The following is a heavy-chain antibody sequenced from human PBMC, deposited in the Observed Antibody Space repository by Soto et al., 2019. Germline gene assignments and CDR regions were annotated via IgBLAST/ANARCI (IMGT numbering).Heavy chain of an antibody. V-gene: IGHV3-23*01. J-gene: IGHJ6*02. CDR3: AKGADSSVPYYYYGLDV. CDR1: GFTFSAFA. Sequence: EVQLLESGGGLVQRGGSLRLSCAASGFTFSAFALTWVRQTPGKGLEWVSAISGSDDSTYYVNSVKGRFTISRDNSRSTMYLQMNSLRVEDTAIYYCAKGADSSVPYYYYGLDVWGQGTTVTVSS. CDR2: ISGSDDST. D-gene: IGHD4-4*01.